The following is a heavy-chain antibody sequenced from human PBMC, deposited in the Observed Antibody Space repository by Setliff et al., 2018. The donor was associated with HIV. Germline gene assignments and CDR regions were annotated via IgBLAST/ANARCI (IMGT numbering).Heavy chain of an antibody. J-gene: IGHJ5*02. CDR1: GGSLSSGSHY. CDR2: FYTSGTT. D-gene: IGHD6-19*01. Sequence: PSETLSLTCSVSGGSLSSGSHYCTWLRQAAGKGLEWIGHFYTSGTTNYNPSLKSRVTISVDTSKSQFSLKLSSLTAADTAVYYCARGRTQWPNYNYFDPWGLGTLVTVSS. CDR3: ARGRTQWPNYNYFDP. V-gene: IGHV4-61*09.